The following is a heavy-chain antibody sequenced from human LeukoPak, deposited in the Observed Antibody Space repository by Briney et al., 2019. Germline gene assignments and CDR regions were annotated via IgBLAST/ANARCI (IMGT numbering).Heavy chain of an antibody. CDR2: IKSKSDDGTT. J-gene: IGHJ3*01. CDR3: TTSAGGYSYGSFAFDV. CDR1: GFTFNNTW. D-gene: IGHD5-18*01. V-gene: IGHV3-15*01. Sequence: GGSLRLSCAASGFTFNNTWMTWVRQAPGKGLEWVGRIKSKSDDGTTDYAAPVNGRFTISRDDSKNTLYLQMSSLKTEDTAVYCCTTSAGGYSYGSFAFDVWGQGTVVTVSS.